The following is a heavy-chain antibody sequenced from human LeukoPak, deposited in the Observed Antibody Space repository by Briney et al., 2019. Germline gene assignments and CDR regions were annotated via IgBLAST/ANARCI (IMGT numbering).Heavy chain of an antibody. J-gene: IGHJ3*02. D-gene: IGHD3-9*01. Sequence: SETLSLTCTVSGGSISSYYWSWIRQPAGKGLEWIGRIYTSGSTNYNPSLKSRVTMSVGTSKNQFSLKLSSVTAADTAVYYCARGPSRPDHYDILPLIWGQGTMVTVSS. CDR3: ARGPSRPDHYDILPLI. CDR2: IYTSGST. V-gene: IGHV4-4*07. CDR1: GGSISSYY.